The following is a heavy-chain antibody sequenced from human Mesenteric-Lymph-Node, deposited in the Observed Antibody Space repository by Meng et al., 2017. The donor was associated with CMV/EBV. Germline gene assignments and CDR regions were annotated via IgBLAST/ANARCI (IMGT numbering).Heavy chain of an antibody. CDR3: ARDWNYVNSFDY. V-gene: IGHV3-74*01. J-gene: IGHJ4*02. CDR1: GSPFRSYW. D-gene: IGHD1-7*01. CDR2: INSAGSST. Sequence: CAASGSPFRSYWMHWVSHAPGKGLACASRINSAGSSTSYADSVQGRFTISRDNAKNTLYLQMNSLRAEDTAVYYCARDWNYVNSFDYWGQGTLVTVS.